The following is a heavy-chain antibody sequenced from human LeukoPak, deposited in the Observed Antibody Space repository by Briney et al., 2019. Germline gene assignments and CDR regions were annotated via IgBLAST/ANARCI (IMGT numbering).Heavy chain of an antibody. V-gene: IGHV3-23*01. J-gene: IGHJ4*02. CDR2: ISGSGGST. CDR1: GFTFSSYA. D-gene: IGHD5-12*01. CDR3: AKDLGGCEYFDY. Sequence: GGSLRLSCAASGFTFSSYAMSWVRQAPGKGLEWVSAISGSGGSTYYADSVKGRFTISRDNSKNTLYLQMNSLRAEDTAVYYRAKDLGGCEYFDYWGQGTLVTVSS.